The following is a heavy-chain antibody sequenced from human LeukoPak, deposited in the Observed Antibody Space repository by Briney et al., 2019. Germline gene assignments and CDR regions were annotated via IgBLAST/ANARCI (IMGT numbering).Heavy chain of an antibody. D-gene: IGHD4-17*01. CDR2: ISAYNGNT. CDR1: GYTFTSYG. Sequence: ASVKVSCKASGYTFTSYGISWVRQAPGQGLEWMGWISAYNGNTNYAQKLQGRVTMTTDTSTSTAYMELRSLRSDDTAVYYCAGGPLNYGAYPSADYWGQGTLVTVSS. J-gene: IGHJ4*02. V-gene: IGHV1-18*04. CDR3: AGGPLNYGAYPSADY.